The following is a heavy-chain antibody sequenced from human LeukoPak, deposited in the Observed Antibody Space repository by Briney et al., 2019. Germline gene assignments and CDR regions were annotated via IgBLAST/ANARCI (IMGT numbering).Heavy chain of an antibody. V-gene: IGHV4-30-2*01. CDR3: TGGNSSDYFDY. Sequence: SETLSLTCAVSGGSISSGGYSWSWIRQPPGKGLEWIGYIYHSGSTYYNPSLKSRVTISVDRSKNQFSLKLSSVTAADTAVYYCTGGNSSDYFDYWGQGTLVTVSS. CDR2: IYHSGST. CDR1: GGSISSGGYS. D-gene: IGHD4-23*01. J-gene: IGHJ4*02.